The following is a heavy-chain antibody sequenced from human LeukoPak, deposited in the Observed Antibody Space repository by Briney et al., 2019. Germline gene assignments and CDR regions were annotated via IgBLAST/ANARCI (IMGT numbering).Heavy chain of an antibody. CDR3: ARAGSWNYVDY. J-gene: IGHJ4*02. CDR2: INHSGST. Sequence: PSETLSLTCAVYGGSFSDYYWSWIRQPPGKGLEWIGEINHSGSTNYNPSLKSRVTISVDTSKNQFSLNLSSVTAADTAVYYCARAGSWNYVDYWGQGTLVTVSS. CDR1: GGSFSDYY. V-gene: IGHV4-34*01. D-gene: IGHD6-13*01.